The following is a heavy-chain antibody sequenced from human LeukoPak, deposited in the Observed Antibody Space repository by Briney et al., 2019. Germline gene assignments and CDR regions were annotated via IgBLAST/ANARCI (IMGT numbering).Heavy chain of an antibody. V-gene: IGHV4-59*01. CDR2: IYYSGST. Sequence: SETLSLTCTVSGGSISSYYWSWIRQPPGKGLEWIGYIYYSGSTNYNPSLKSRVTISVDTSKNQFSLKLSSVTAADTAVYYCARAPPKWELPPRAFDIWGQGTMVTVSP. CDR1: GGSISSYY. CDR3: ARAPPKWELPPRAFDI. D-gene: IGHD1-26*01. J-gene: IGHJ3*02.